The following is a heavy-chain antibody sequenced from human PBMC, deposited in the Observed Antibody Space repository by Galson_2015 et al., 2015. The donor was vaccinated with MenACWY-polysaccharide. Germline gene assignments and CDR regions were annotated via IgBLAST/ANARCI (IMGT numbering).Heavy chain of an antibody. CDR1: GFTFSSYA. J-gene: IGHJ4*02. V-gene: IGHV3-23*01. CDR3: ARHGSVAVAGREQGFGY. Sequence: SLRLSCAASGFTFSSYAMSWVRQALGKGLEWVSIISGGGGTTYYADSVKGRFTISRDNSKNTLYLQMDSLRAADTAVYYCARHGSVAVAGREQGFGYWGQGTLVTVSS. CDR2: ISGGGGTT. D-gene: IGHD6-19*01.